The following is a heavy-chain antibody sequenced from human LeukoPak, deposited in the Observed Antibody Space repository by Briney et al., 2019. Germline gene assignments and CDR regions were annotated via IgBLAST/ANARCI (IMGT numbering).Heavy chain of an antibody. J-gene: IGHJ4*02. CDR1: GFTFSDYY. V-gene: IGHV3-11*03. Sequence: PGGFLRLSCAASGFTFSDYYMNWIRQAPGKGLEWISTISRSSSYTNYADSVKGRFSISRDNAKNSLYLQMNSLGAEDTAVYYCAGGIAVAGTGFFDYWGQGTLVTVSS. CDR2: ISRSSSYT. CDR3: AGGIAVAGTGFFDY. D-gene: IGHD6-19*01.